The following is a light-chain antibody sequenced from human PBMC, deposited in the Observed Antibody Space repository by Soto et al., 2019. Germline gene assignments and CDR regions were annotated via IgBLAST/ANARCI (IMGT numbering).Light chain of an antibody. CDR2: EVS. Sequence: QSALTQPASVSGSPGQSITISCTGTSSDVGNYNYVSWYQQHPGKAPKLMIYEVSNRPSGVSYRFSGSKSGNTASLTISGRQAEDEADYYCTSYTSYSTYVFGTGTKLTVL. CDR3: TSYTSYSTYV. J-gene: IGLJ1*01. V-gene: IGLV2-14*01. CDR1: SSDVGNYNY.